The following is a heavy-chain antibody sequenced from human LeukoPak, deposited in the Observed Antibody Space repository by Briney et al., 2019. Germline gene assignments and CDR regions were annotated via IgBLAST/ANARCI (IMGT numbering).Heavy chain of an antibody. D-gene: IGHD3-10*01. V-gene: IGHV3-48*03. CDR1: GFTFRSYE. CDR2: ISSSGNTV. CDR3: ARSIKGDSDH. Sequence: GGSLRLSCAASGFTFRSYEMNWVRQAPGKGLDWVSYISSSGNTVYYADSVKGRFTVSRDNAKNSLYLQMYMLRAEDTAVYYCARSIKGDSDHWGQGTLVTVSS. J-gene: IGHJ4*02.